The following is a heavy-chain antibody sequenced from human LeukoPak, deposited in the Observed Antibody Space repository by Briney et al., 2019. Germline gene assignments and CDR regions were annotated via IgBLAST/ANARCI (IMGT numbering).Heavy chain of an antibody. CDR2: INHSGST. Sequence: SETLSLTCAVYGGSFSGYYWSWIRQPPGKGLEWIGEINHSGSTNYNPSLKSRVTISVDTSKNQFSLKLSSVTAADTAVYYCARYKRPRSYWYFDLWGRGTLVTVSS. V-gene: IGHV4-34*01. J-gene: IGHJ2*01. CDR1: GGSFSGYY. CDR3: ARYKRPRSYWYFDL. D-gene: IGHD1-14*01.